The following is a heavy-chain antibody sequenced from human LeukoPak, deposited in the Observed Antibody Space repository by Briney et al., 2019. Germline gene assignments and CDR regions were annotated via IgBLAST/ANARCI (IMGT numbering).Heavy chain of an antibody. Sequence: PGGSLRHPRAVSGFTLNSYVMNWVGQAPGKGLEWVSVISGSGGSTNYADSVKGRFTLSRDNSKNTLYLQMNSLRAEDTAVYYCAKDQYGQDFDIWGPGTLVTVSS. CDR2: ISGSGGST. J-gene: IGHJ3*02. D-gene: IGHD4-17*01. CDR1: GFTLNSYV. CDR3: AKDQYGQDFDI. V-gene: IGHV3-23*01.